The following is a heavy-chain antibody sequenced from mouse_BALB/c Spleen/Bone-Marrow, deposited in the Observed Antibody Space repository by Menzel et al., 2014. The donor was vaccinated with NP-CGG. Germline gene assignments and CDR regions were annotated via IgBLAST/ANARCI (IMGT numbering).Heavy chain of an antibody. J-gene: IGHJ4*01. CDR1: GYTFSTYW. CDR3: ARAYRYGRYAMDY. CDR2: ILPGSGSI. Sequence: VMLVESGAELMKPGASVKISCKVTGYTFSTYWIEWVKQRPGHGLEWIGEILPGSGSINYNEKFKGKATCTADTSSNTAYIQLSSLTSEDSAVYYCARAYRYGRYAMDYWGQGTSVTVSS. V-gene: IGHV1-9*01. D-gene: IGHD2-14*01.